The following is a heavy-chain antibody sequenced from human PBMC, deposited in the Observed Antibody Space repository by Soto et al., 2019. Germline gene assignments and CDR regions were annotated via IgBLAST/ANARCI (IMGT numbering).Heavy chain of an antibody. CDR3: AILEYSSSPGGGYFDY. CDR2: ISGSGGST. J-gene: IGHJ4*02. D-gene: IGHD6-6*01. CDR1: GFTFSSYA. V-gene: IGHV3-23*01. Sequence: GGSLRLSCAASGFTFSSYAMSWVRQAPGKGLEWVSAISGSGGSTYYADSMKGRFTISRDNSKNTLYLQMNSLRAEDTAVYYCAILEYSSSPGGGYFDYWGQGTLVTVSS.